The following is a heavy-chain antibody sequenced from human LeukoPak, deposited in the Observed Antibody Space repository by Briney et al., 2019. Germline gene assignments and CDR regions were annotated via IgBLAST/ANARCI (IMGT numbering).Heavy chain of an antibody. V-gene: IGHV3-23*01. J-gene: IGHJ4*02. CDR3: AKAGNWNYREYFDY. D-gene: IGHD1-7*01. Sequence: GGSLRLSCAASGFTFTDFYMNRVRQAPGKGLEWVSAISGSGGSTYYADSVKGRFTISRDNSKNTLYLQMNSLRAEDTAVYYCAKAGNWNYREYFDYWGQGTLVTVSS. CDR2: ISGSGGST. CDR1: GFTFTDFY.